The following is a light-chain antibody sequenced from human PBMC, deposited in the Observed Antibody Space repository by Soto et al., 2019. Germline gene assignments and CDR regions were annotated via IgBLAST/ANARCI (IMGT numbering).Light chain of an antibody. Sequence: QSALTQPRSVSGSAGQSVTISCTGTSSDVGGYNYVSWYQQHPGKAPKLMIYDVSKRPSGVPDRFSGSKSGNTASLTISGLQAEDEADYYCCSYAGSYTFYYFFGTGTKLTVL. CDR1: SSDVGGYNY. CDR2: DVS. CDR3: CSYAGSYTFYYF. V-gene: IGLV2-11*01. J-gene: IGLJ1*01.